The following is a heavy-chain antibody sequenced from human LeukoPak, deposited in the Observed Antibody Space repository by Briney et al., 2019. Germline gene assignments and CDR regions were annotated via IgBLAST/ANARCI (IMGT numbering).Heavy chain of an antibody. CDR2: TNTDGSTI. J-gene: IGHJ4*02. V-gene: IGHV3-74*01. CDR3: VRGSDWYYFDF. Sequence: GGSLRLSCAASGFTFRASYMHWVRQVPGQGLVWVSRTNTDGSTIVYANSVKGRFTMSRDNAKNTLYLQMNSLRVEDTAIYYCVRGSDWYYFDFWGQGILVTVSS. CDR1: GFTFRASY. D-gene: IGHD6-19*01.